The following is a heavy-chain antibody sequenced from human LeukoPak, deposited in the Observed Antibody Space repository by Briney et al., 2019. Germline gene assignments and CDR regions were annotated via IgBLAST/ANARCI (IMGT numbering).Heavy chain of an antibody. Sequence: SETLSLTCAVYGGSFSAYYWSWIRQPPGKGLEWIGEINHSGSTNYNPSLKSRVTISVDTSKNQFSLKLSSVTAADTAVYYCARASASGDYYFDYWGQGTLVTVSS. CDR3: ARASASGDYYFDY. J-gene: IGHJ4*02. CDR1: GGSFSAYY. V-gene: IGHV4-34*01. D-gene: IGHD2-21*02. CDR2: INHSGST.